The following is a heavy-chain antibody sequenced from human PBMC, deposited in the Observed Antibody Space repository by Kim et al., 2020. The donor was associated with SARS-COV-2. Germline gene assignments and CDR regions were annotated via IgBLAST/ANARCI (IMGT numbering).Heavy chain of an antibody. CDR2: ISTAGDT. CDR3: ARQVAGYYVS. Sequence: GGSLRLSCAASGFTFSSTDMHWVRQPTGKGLEWVSAISTAGDTYYLGSVKGRFTISRDNAKNSLFLQMNSLGVRDAGVYYCARQVAGYYVSWGQGTLVTVSS. J-gene: IGHJ4*02. D-gene: IGHD6-19*01. CDR1: GFTFSSTD. V-gene: IGHV3-13*04.